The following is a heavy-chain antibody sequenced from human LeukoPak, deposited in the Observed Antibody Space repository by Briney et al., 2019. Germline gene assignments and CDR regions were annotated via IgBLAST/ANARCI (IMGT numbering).Heavy chain of an antibody. D-gene: IGHD7-27*01. CDR1: GFTVSTNY. V-gene: IGHV3-74*01. Sequence: QPGGSLRLSCAASGFTVSTNYMSWVRQAPGKGLVWVSRINSDGSSTIYADSVKGRFTISRDNAKSTLYLQMNSLRAEDTAVYYCARPQLAGGWSAWYFDLWGRGTLVTVSS. CDR2: INSDGSST. CDR3: ARPQLAGGWSAWYFDL. J-gene: IGHJ2*01.